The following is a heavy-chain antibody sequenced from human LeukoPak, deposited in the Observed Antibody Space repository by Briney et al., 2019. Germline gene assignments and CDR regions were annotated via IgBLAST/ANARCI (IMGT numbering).Heavy chain of an antibody. Sequence: PGGSLRLSCAASGFTFSRYWMSWVRQAPGEGLEYVANIKQDGSEKYYVDSVKGRFTISRDNAKNSLYLQMNSLRAEDTAVYHCAREGDRDGYYIDYWGQGTLVTVTS. V-gene: IGHV3-7*01. D-gene: IGHD3-22*01. CDR1: GFTFSRYW. CDR2: IKQDGSEK. J-gene: IGHJ4*02. CDR3: AREGDRDGYYIDY.